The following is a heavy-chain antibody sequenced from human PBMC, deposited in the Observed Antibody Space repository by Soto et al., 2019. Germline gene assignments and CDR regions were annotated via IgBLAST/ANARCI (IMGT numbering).Heavy chain of an antibody. V-gene: IGHV3-21*01. CDR1: GFTFSSYS. CDR2: ISSSSSYI. CDR3: ARVRARSPPYYFDY. D-gene: IGHD3-10*01. Sequence: PGGSLRLSCAASGFTFSSYSTNWVRQAPGKGLEWVSSISSSSSYIYYADSVKGRFTISRDNAKNSLYLQMNSLRAEDTAVYYCARVRARSPPYYFDYWGQGTLVTVSS. J-gene: IGHJ4*02.